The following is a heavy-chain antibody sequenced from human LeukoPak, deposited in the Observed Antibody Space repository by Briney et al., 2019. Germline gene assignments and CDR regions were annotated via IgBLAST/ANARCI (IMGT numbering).Heavy chain of an antibody. Sequence: PGGSLRLSCAASGFTVSSNYMSWVHQAPGKGLEWVSVIYSGGSTYYADSVKGRFTISRDNSKNTLYLQMNSLRAEDTAVYYCARDRCSSISCPRGYYYVMDVWGQGTTVTVSS. CDR1: GFTVSSNY. CDR2: IYSGGST. D-gene: IGHD2-2*01. V-gene: IGHV3-53*01. J-gene: IGHJ6*02. CDR3: ARDRCSSISCPRGYYYVMDV.